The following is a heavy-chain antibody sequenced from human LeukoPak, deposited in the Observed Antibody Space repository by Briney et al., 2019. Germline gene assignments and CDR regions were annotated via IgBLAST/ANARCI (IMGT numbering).Heavy chain of an antibody. J-gene: IGHJ4*02. CDR2: ISGSGGST. Sequence: GGSLRLSCAASGFTFSSYAMSWVRQAPGKGLEWVSAISGSGGSTYYADSAKGRFTISRDNSKNTLYLQMNSLRAEDTAVYYCASSREGSGTYLAYFDYWGQGSLVTVSS. CDR1: GFTFSSYA. CDR3: ASSREGSGTYLAYFDY. V-gene: IGHV3-23*01. D-gene: IGHD1-26*01.